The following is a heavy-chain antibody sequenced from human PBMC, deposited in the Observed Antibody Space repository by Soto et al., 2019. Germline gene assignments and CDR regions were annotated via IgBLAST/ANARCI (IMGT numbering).Heavy chain of an antibody. Sequence: ASVKVSCKASGGTFSSYAISWVRQAPGQGLEWMGGIIPIFGTANYAQKFQGRVTITADESTSTAYMELSSPRPEDTAVYYCAGALLEPEEVHYYYYGMDVWGQGTTVTVSS. CDR3: AGALLEPEEVHYYYYGMDV. V-gene: IGHV1-69*13. CDR2: IIPIFGTA. D-gene: IGHD3-10*01. J-gene: IGHJ6*02. CDR1: GGTFSSYA.